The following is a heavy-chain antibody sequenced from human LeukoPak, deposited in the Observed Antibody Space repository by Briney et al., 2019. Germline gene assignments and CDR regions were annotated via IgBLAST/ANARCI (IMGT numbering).Heavy chain of an antibody. CDR1: GFTFSSYG. V-gene: IGHV3-23*01. CDR2: ISGSGGST. J-gene: IGHJ3*02. D-gene: IGHD3-10*01. Sequence: GGSLRLSCAASGFTFSSYGMSWVRQAPGKGLEWVSAISGSGGSTYYADSVKGRFTISRDNSKNTLYLQMNSLRAEDTAVYYCAKDPAWGSGSYYFDAFDIWGQGTMVTVSS. CDR3: AKDPAWGSGSYYFDAFDI.